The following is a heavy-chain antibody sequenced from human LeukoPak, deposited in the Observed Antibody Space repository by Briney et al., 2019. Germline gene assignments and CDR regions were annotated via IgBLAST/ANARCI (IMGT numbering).Heavy chain of an antibody. CDR3: ASSVVATTRPFDY. D-gene: IGHD5-12*01. V-gene: IGHV3-30*04. J-gene: IGHJ4*02. CDR2: ISYDGSNK. Sequence: PGGSLRLSCAASGFTFSSYAMHWVRQAPGKGLEWVAVISYDGSNKYYADSVKGRFTISRDNSKNTLYLQMNSLRAEDTAVYYCASSVVATTRPFDYWGQGTLVTVSS. CDR1: GFTFSSYA.